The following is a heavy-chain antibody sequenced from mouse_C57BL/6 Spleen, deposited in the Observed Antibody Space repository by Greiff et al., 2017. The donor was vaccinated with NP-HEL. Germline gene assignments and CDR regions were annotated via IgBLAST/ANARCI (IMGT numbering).Heavy chain of an antibody. CDR3: ARSRTAQASWFAY. Sequence: QVQLQQPGAGLVRPGSSVKLSCKASGYTFTSYWMHWVKQRPIQGLEWIGNIDPSDSETHYNQKFKDKATLTVDKSSSTAYMQLSSLTSEDSAVYYCARSRTAQASWFAYWGQGTLVTVSA. D-gene: IGHD3-2*02. CDR1: GYTFTSYW. CDR2: IDPSDSET. J-gene: IGHJ3*01. V-gene: IGHV1-52*01.